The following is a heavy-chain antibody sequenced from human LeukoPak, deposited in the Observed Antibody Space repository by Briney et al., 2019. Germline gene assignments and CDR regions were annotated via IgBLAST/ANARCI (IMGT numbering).Heavy chain of an antibody. CDR1: GGSISSYY. Sequence: SETLSLTCTVSGGSISSYYWSWIRQPPGKGLEWIGYIHFSGSTYYNPSLKSRVTISVETSKKQVSLKVISVTAADTAVYYCARAAIAVAPETNWFDPWGQGTLVTVSS. CDR2: IHFSGST. D-gene: IGHD6-19*01. CDR3: ARAAIAVAPETNWFDP. J-gene: IGHJ5*02. V-gene: IGHV4-4*09.